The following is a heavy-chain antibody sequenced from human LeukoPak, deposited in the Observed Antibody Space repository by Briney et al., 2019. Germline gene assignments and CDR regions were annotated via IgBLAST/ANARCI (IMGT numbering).Heavy chain of an antibody. CDR2: ISGGGGDT. V-gene: IGHV3-23*01. CDR3: AKDVRDAWAVDY. Sequence: PGGSLRLSCAAPGFTFSTYGMRWVRQAPGKGLEWVSHISGGGGDTNFADSVRGRFSISRDNSKNTLYLQMNSLRAEDTAVYYGAKDVRDAWAVDYWGQGTLVTVSS. J-gene: IGHJ4*02. CDR1: GFTFSTYG. D-gene: IGHD2-2*01.